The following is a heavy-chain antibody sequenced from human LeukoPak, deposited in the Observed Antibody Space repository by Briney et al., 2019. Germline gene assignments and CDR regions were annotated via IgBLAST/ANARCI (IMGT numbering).Heavy chain of an antibody. CDR2: ISSNGGRT. D-gene: IGHD6-19*01. J-gene: IGHJ4*02. CDR3: VKAPLAVAGFDY. CDR1: GFTFSNYA. V-gene: IGHV3-64D*06. Sequence: GGSLRLSCSASGFTFSNYAMHWVRQAPGKGLECVSAISSNGGRTDYADSVKGRFTISRDNSKNTLYLQMSSLRVEDTAVYYCVKAPLAVAGFDYWGQGTLVTVSS.